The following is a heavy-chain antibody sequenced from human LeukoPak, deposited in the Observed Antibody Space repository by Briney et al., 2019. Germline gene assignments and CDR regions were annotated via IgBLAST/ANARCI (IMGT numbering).Heavy chain of an antibody. D-gene: IGHD3-10*01. Sequence: GQSLKISCQASGYSSSSYYIGWVRQMPGKGLEWMGIIYAGDSDIRYSPSFEGQVTISVDKSTTTAYLQWSSLKASDSAIYYCARLGVMVRGASDQNTAFDIWGQGTLVTISS. J-gene: IGHJ3*02. V-gene: IGHV5-51*01. CDR1: GYSSSSYY. CDR3: ARLGVMVRGASDQNTAFDI. CDR2: IYAGDSDI.